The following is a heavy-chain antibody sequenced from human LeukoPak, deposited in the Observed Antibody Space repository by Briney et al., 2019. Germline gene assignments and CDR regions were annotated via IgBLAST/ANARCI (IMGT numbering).Heavy chain of an antibody. V-gene: IGHV3-23*01. D-gene: IGHD2-2*02. Sequence: GGSLRLSCAASGFTFSSYGMSWVRQAPGKGLEWVSAISGSGGSTYYADSVKGRFTISRDISKNTLYLQMHSLRAEDTAVYYCAKGDQPLLYGGAFDYWGQGTLVTVST. CDR3: AKGDQPLLYGGAFDY. CDR1: GFTFSSYG. CDR2: ISGSGGST. J-gene: IGHJ4*02.